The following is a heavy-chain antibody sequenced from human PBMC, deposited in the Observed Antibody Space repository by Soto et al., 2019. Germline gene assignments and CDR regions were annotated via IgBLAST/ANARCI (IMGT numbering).Heavy chain of an antibody. V-gene: IGHV3-23*01. Sequence: EVQLLESGGDLVQPGGSLRLSCAASGFTFSNYAMSWVRQAPGKGLEWVSGISGSGGSTYYADSVKGRFTMSRDNSKNTLYLQMNSLRAEATAVYYCAKGTGIVVVPTAMCRGQGTLVTVSS. CDR3: AKGTGIVVVPTAMC. CDR1: GFTFSNYA. CDR2: ISGSGGST. D-gene: IGHD2-2*01. J-gene: IGHJ4*02.